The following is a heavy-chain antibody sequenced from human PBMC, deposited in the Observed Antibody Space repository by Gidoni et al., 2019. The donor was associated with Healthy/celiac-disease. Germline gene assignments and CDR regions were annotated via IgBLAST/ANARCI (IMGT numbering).Heavy chain of an antibody. CDR3: ARTFSYYYDSSGYYYWGVYYGMDV. D-gene: IGHD3-22*01. CDR2: INHSGST. J-gene: IGHJ6*02. CDR1: GGSFSGYY. Sequence: QVQLQQWGAGLLKPSETLSPTCAVYGGSFSGYYWSWIRQPPGKGLEWIGEINHSGSTNYNPSLKSRVTISVDTSKNQFSLKLSSVTAADTAVYYCARTFSYYYDSSGYYYWGVYYGMDVWGQGTTVTVSS. V-gene: IGHV4-34*01.